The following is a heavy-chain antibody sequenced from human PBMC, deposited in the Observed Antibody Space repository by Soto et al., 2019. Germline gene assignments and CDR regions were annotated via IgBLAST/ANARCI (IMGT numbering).Heavy chain of an antibody. J-gene: IGHJ5*02. CDR3: AKDLLRFLEWSSWPDFGP. V-gene: IGHV3-30*18. CDR2: ISYDGSNK. D-gene: IGHD3-3*01. CDR1: GFTFSSYG. Sequence: QVQLVESGGGVVQPGRSLRLSCAASGFTFSSYGMHWVRQAPGKGLEWVAVISYDGSNKYYADSVKGRFTISRDNSKNTLYLQMNSLRAEDTAVYYCAKDLLRFLEWSSWPDFGPWGQGTLVTVSS.